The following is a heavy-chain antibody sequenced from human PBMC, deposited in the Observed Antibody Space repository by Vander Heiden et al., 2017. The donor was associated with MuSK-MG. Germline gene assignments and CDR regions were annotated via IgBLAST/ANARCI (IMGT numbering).Heavy chain of an antibody. CDR2: MKQDGSEK. CDR1: GFTFSSYW. CDR3: ARARSNDI. Sequence: EVQLVESGGGLVQPGGSLRLSCAASGFTFSSYWMSWVRQAPGKGPEWVASMKQDGSEKYYVDSVKGRFTISRDNAKNSLFLQMNSLRAEDTAVYYCARARSNDIWGQGTMVTVSS. J-gene: IGHJ3*02. D-gene: IGHD7-27*01. V-gene: IGHV3-7*03.